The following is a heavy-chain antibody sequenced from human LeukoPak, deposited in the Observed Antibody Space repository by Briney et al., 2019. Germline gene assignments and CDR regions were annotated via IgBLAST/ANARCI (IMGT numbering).Heavy chain of an antibody. J-gene: IGHJ4*02. CDR1: GYTFTGYY. D-gene: IGHD1-14*01. CDR2: TRPSSGRT. V-gene: IGHV1-46*01. CDR3: AREGPETYNFDF. Sequence: ASVKVSCKASGYTFTGYYMHWVRQAPGQGPEWMGITRPSSGRTSYPQKFQGRVTMTWDMSTSTFYMELSSLTSDDTAVYYCAREGPETYNFDFWGQGTLVTVSS.